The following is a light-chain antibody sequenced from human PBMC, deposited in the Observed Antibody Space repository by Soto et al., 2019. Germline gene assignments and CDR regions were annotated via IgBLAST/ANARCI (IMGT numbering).Light chain of an antibody. CDR3: QQSYTTPLT. J-gene: IGKJ4*01. Sequence: DIQMTQSPSSLSASVGDRVTITCRASQSISSYVNWYQQKPGKAPNLLIYAASTLQSGVPSRFSGSGSGTDFTLTIRSLQPEDFATYYCQQSYTTPLTFGGGTEVEIK. V-gene: IGKV1-39*01. CDR1: QSISSY. CDR2: AAS.